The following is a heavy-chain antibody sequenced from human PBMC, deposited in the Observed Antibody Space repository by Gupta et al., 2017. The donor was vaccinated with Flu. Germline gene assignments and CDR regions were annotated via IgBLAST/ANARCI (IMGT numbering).Heavy chain of an antibody. J-gene: IGHJ6*02. D-gene: IGHD7-27*01. Sequence: EWVAVISYDGSNKYYADSVKGRFTISRDNSKNTLYLQMNSLRAEDTAVYYCAKGNWGPNYYYGMDVWGQGTTVTVSS. V-gene: IGHV3-30*18. CDR3: AKGNWGPNYYYGMDV. CDR2: ISYDGSNK.